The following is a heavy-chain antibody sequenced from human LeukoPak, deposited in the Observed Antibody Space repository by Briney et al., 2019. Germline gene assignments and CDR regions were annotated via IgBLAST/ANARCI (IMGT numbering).Heavy chain of an antibody. V-gene: IGHV3-30*02. CDR3: ASGFRPGVVIIKD. D-gene: IGHD3-3*01. Sequence: GGSLRLSCAASGFTFSSYGMHWVRQAPGKGLEWVAFIRYDGSNKYYADSVKGRFTISRDNSKNTLYLQMNSLRAEDTAVYYCASGFRPGVVIIKDWGQGTLVTVSS. CDR1: GFTFSSYG. J-gene: IGHJ4*02. CDR2: IRYDGSNK.